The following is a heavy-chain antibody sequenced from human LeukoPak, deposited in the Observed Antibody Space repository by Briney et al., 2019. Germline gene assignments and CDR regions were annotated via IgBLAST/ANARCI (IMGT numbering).Heavy chain of an antibody. CDR1: GYSFTGYS. D-gene: IGHD1-20*01. J-gene: IGHJ4*02. CDR2: INPNSGGT. Sequence: ASVKVSCKASGYSFTGYSMHWVRQAPGQGLEWMEWINPNSGGTKFAQKFQGRVTMTRDTSISTAYMGVSRLRSDDTAVYYCATQNNSYFDYWGQGTLVTVSS. CDR3: ATQNNSYFDY. V-gene: IGHV1-2*02.